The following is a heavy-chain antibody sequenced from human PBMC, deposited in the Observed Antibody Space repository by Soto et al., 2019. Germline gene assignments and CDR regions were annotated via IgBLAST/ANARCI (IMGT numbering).Heavy chain of an antibody. CDR2: IHPGDSDT. CDR3: LIMGFSGDGYLSYYYYGMDV. V-gene: IGHV5-51*01. CDR1: GYSFTNYW. J-gene: IGHJ6*02. Sequence: GESLKISCQGSGYSFTNYWVGWVRQIPGRGLEWMGIIHPGDSDTRYSPFFQGQVTISADKSISTAYLQWSSLKTSDTAMYYCLIMGFSGDGYLSYYYYGMDVWGQGTTVTVSS. D-gene: IGHD2-21*01.